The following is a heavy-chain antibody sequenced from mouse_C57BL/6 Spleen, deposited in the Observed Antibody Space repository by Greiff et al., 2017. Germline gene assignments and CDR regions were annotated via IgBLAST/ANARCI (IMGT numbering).Heavy chain of an antibody. J-gene: IGHJ3*01. D-gene: IGHD1-1*01. CDR2: IRYDGSN. V-gene: IGHV3-6*01. CDR1: GYSITSGYY. CDR3: ARGEDYCGSSYPWFAY. Sequence: EVQLVESGPGLVKPSQSLSLTCSVTGYSITSGYYWNWIRQFPGNKLEWMGYIRYDGSNNYNPSLKNRISISRDTSKKQFLLKWNSVTTEDAATYYCARGEDYCGSSYPWFAYGGQGTLVTVSA.